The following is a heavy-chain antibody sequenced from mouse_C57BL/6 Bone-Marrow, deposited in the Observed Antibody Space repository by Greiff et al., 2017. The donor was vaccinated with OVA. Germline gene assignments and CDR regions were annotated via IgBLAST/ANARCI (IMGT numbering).Heavy chain of an antibody. CDR3: ARRDYYGSSTGYFDY. CDR1: GYTFTSYT. D-gene: IGHD1-1*01. V-gene: IGHV1-4*01. CDR2: INPSSGYT. J-gene: IGHJ2*01. Sequence: VQVVESGAELARPGASVKMSCKASGYTFTSYTMHWVKQRPGQGLEWIGYINPSSGYTKYNQKFKDKATLTADKSSSTAYMQLSSLTSEDSAVYYCARRDYYGSSTGYFDYWGQGTTLTVSS.